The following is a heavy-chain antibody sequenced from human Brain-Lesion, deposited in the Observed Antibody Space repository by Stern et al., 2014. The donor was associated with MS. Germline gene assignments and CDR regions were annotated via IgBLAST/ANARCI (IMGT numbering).Heavy chain of an antibody. CDR3: ATYYYDSTGYNDF. CDR1: GYTFTGFY. CDR2: INPERGGT. Sequence: QVQLVESGAEVKQPGASVKVSCKASGYTFTGFYMHWVRQAPGQGLEWVGWINPERGGTNYAQKFTGWVTMTRDTSINTAYMELSRLRSDDTAVYYWATYYYDSTGYNDFWGQGTLVTVSS. D-gene: IGHD3-22*01. V-gene: IGHV1-2*04. J-gene: IGHJ4*02.